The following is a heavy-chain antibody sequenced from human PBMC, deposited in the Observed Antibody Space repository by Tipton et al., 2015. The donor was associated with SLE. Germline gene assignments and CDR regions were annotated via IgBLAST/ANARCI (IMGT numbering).Heavy chain of an antibody. V-gene: IGHV6-1*01. CDR2: TYYMSKWYN. J-gene: IGHJ5*02. CDR3: TRGGRGDGANPFDP. CDR1: GDSVSSNSAA. Sequence: PGLVKPSQTLSLTCAISGDSVSSNSAAWNWIRQSPSRGFEWLGRTYYMSKWYNDYAVSVKSRIIINPDTSKNQFSLKLTSVTVADTAVYYCTRGGRGDGANPFDPWCQGTLVTVSS. D-gene: IGHD4/OR15-4a*01.